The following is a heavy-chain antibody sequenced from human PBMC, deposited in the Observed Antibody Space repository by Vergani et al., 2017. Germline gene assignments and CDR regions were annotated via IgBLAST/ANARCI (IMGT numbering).Heavy chain of an antibody. D-gene: IGHD5-18*01. CDR3: ASLSDTASNYYSYYMDV. Sequence: QLQLQESGPGLVKPSETLSLTCTVSGGSISSSSYYWGWIRQPPGKGLEWIGSIYYSGTSYYGPSLKSRVTMSVDTSKNQFSLKVTSVTAADTAVYYCASLSDTASNYYSYYMDVWGKGTAVTVSS. V-gene: IGHV4-39*01. CDR1: GGSISSSSYY. CDR2: IYYSGTS. J-gene: IGHJ6*03.